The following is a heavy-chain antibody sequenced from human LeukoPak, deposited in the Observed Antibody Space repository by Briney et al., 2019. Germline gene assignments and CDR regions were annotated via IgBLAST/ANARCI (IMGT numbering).Heavy chain of an antibody. CDR1: GFTFSSYE. CDR2: ISSSGSTI. J-gene: IGHJ5*02. CDR3: ARTTTMATLVH. V-gene: IGHV3-48*03. D-gene: IGHD5-24*01. Sequence: GGSLRLSCAASGFTFSSYEMNWVRQAPGKGLEWISYISSSGSTIYYADSVKGRFTISRDNAKNSLYLQMNSLRAEDTAVYCCARTTTMATLVHWGQGTLVTVSS.